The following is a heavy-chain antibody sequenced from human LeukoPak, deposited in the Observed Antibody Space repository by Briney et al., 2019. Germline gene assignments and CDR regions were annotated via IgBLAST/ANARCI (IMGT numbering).Heavy chain of an antibody. J-gene: IGHJ5*02. D-gene: IGHD6-13*01. CDR3: AGLRRIAGSWFDP. V-gene: IGHV3-30*19. CDR2: ISYDGSNK. Sequence: GRSLRLSCAASGSTFSRYAMHWVRQAPGKGLEWVAVISYDGSNKYYADSVKGRFTISRDNSKNTLYLQMNSLRAEDTAVYYCAGLRRIAGSWFDPWGQGTLVTVSS. CDR1: GSTFSRYA.